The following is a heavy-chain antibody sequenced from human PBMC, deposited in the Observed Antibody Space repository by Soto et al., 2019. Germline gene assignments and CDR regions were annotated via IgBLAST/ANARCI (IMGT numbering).Heavy chain of an antibody. Sequence: QLQLQESGPGLVKPSETLSLTCTVSGGSISSSSYYWGWIRQPPGKGLEWIGSIYYSGSTYYNPSLKSRVTISVDTSKNQFSLKLSSVTAADTAVYYCARKGQRWDQGGDYWGQGTLVTVSS. D-gene: IGHD1-26*01. CDR3: ARKGQRWDQGGDY. J-gene: IGHJ4*02. V-gene: IGHV4-39*01. CDR2: IYYSGST. CDR1: GGSISSSSYY.